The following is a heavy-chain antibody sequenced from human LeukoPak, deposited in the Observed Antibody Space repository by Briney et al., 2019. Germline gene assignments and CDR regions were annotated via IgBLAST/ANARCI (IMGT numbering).Heavy chain of an antibody. J-gene: IGHJ6*02. V-gene: IGHV4-59*08. CDR1: GGSISSYY. Sequence: SETLSLTCTVSGGSISSYYWSWLRQPPGKGLEWVGYIYYGGSTNYNPSLKSRVTISVDTSKNQFSLKLSSVTAADTAVYYCARHRGDYYYYGMDVWGQGTTVTVSS. D-gene: IGHD3-10*01. CDR3: ARHRGDYYYYGMDV. CDR2: IYYGGST.